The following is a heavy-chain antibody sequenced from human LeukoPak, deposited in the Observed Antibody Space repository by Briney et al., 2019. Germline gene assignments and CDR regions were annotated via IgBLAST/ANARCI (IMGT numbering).Heavy chain of an antibody. CDR3: AKDGITLLWFGEPPDY. D-gene: IGHD3-10*01. J-gene: IGHJ4*02. CDR1: GFTFSSYG. Sequence: GGSLRLSCAASGFTFSSYGMHWVRQAPGKGLEWVAFIRYDGSNKYYADSVKGRFTISTDNSKNTLYLQMNSLRAEDTAVYYCAKDGITLLWFGEPPDYWGQGTLVTVSS. V-gene: IGHV3-30*02. CDR2: IRYDGSNK.